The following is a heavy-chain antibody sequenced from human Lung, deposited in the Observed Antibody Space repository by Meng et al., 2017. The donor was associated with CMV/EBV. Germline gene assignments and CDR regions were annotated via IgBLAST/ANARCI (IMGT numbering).Heavy chain of an antibody. CDR1: GFTFSSHL. CDR3: ARDWSRDVLTGSFDY. CDR2: ISGGSDTI. Sequence: GESXKISXAASGFTFSSHLMNWVRQAPGKGLEWLAIISGGSDTIHYADSVKGRFTISRDNGKDSLYLQMNSLRAEDTAVYYCARDWSRDVLTGSFDYWGQGXLVTVSS. J-gene: IGHJ4*02. V-gene: IGHV3-48*04. D-gene: IGHD3-9*01.